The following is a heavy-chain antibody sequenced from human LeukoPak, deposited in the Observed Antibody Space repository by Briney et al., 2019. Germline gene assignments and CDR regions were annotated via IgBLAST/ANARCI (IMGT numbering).Heavy chain of an antibody. Sequence: SETLSLTCTVSGGSISSYYWSWIRQPPGKGLEWIGYIYYSGSTNYNPSLKSRVTISVDTSKNQFSLKLSSVTAADTAVYYCARHGAVAGTGYWGQGTLVTVSS. CDR3: ARHGAVAGTGY. CDR2: IYYSGST. V-gene: IGHV4-59*08. J-gene: IGHJ4*02. CDR1: GGSISSYY. D-gene: IGHD6-19*01.